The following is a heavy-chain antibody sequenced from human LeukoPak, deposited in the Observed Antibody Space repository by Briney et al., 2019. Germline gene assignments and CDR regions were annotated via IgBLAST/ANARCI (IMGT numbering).Heavy chain of an antibody. V-gene: IGHV3-30*02. CDR1: GFTFNIFD. J-gene: IGHJ4*02. CDR3: ARDRGGKNFDY. CDR2: LKYDGGIK. Sequence: GGSLRLSCAASGFTFNIFDMHWVRQAPGKGLDWVAFLKYDGGIKDYADFVKDRFIISRDNSKNTLYLQLNSLRVEDTAVYYCARDRGGKNFDYWGQGTMVTVSS. D-gene: IGHD2-15*01.